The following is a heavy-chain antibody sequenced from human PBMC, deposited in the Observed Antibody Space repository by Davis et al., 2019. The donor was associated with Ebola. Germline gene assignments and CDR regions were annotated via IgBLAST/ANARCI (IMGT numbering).Heavy chain of an antibody. V-gene: IGHV3-11*06. J-gene: IGHJ4*02. Sequence: GESLKISCAASGFTFSDYYMSWIRQAPGKGLEWVSYISTSSSYTNYADSVKGRFTISRDNSKNTLYLQINSLRAEDTAVYYCAKDVTSSYDILTGYLHWGQGTLVTVSS. D-gene: IGHD3-9*01. CDR1: GFTFSDYY. CDR2: ISTSSSYT. CDR3: AKDVTSSYDILTGYLH.